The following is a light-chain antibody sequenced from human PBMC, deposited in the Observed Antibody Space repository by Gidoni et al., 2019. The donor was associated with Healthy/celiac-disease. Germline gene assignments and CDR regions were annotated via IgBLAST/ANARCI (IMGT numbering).Light chain of an antibody. Sequence: DIQMTPSPPSLSASVGDRATITCRASQGISNYLAWYQQKPGKVPTLLIYAASTLQSGVPSRFSGSGSGTDFTLTISSLQPEDVAAYYCQKYNNAPLTFGPGTKVEIK. CDR3: QKYNNAPLT. CDR2: AAS. CDR1: QGISNY. V-gene: IGKV1-27*01. J-gene: IGKJ3*01.